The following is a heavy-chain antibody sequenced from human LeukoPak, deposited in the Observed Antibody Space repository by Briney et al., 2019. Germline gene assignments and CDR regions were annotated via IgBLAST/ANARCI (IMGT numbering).Heavy chain of an antibody. D-gene: IGHD3-10*01. CDR2: ISNDGSNT. Sequence: GGSLRLSCAASGLTFSSYWMHWVRQAPGKGLVWVSRISNDGSNTTYADSVKGRFTISRDNAKNTLYLQMNSLRAEDTAVYYCARATAGIYGLDVWGQGTTVTVSS. CDR3: ARATAGIYGLDV. V-gene: IGHV3-74*01. CDR1: GLTFSSYW. J-gene: IGHJ6*02.